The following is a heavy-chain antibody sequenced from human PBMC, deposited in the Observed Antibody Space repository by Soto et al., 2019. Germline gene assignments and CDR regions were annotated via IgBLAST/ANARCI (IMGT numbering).Heavy chain of an antibody. J-gene: IGHJ4*02. CDR3: ASPMITFGGVIGYFDY. CDR1: GFTFSSYW. CDR2: IKQDGSEK. D-gene: IGHD3-16*02. Sequence: EVQLVESGGGLVQPGGSLRLSCAASGFTFSSYWMSWVRQAPGKGLEWVANIKQDGSEKYYVDSVKGRFTISRDNAENSLYLQMNSLRAEDTAVYYCASPMITFGGVIGYFDYWGQGTLVTVSS. V-gene: IGHV3-7*01.